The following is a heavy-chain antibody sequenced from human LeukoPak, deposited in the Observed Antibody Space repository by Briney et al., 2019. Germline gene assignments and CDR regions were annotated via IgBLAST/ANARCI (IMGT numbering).Heavy chain of an antibody. V-gene: IGHV1-69*01. Sequence: SVKVSCKTSVDTYSSYAISWVRQAPGQGLEWMGGIIPIFGTTNYPEKFQGRVTITADESTSTAYMELSSLRSEDTAVYYCARNKEGKSLDYWGQGTLVTVSS. CDR3: ARNKEGKSLDY. CDR1: VDTYSSYA. CDR2: IIPIFGTT. J-gene: IGHJ4*02.